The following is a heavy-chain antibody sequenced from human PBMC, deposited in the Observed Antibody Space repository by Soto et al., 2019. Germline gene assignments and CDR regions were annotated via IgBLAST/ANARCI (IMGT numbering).Heavy chain of an antibody. CDR3: AREGTTVDSCYYYALDV. V-gene: IGHV4-59*01. J-gene: IGHJ6*02. D-gene: IGHD1-1*01. CDR2: IFYSGST. Sequence: QVQLQESGPGLVKPSETLSLTCTVSGGSISSYYWSWIRQPPGKGLEWIGYIFYSGSTNYNPSLKSRVTISVDKSKNQFSLKLSAVTAADTAVYYCAREGTTVDSCYYYALDVWGQGTTVTVSS. CDR1: GGSISSYY.